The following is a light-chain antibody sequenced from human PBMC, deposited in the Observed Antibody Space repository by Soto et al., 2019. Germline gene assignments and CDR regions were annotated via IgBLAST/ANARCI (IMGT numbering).Light chain of an antibody. Sequence: EIVWTQSPGTRSLSPGERATLSCRASQSFSRSYLAWYQQKPGQAPRLLIYGASSRATGIPDRFSGSGSGTDFTLTISRLDPEDFAVYYCQQYGGSPWTFGQGTKVEIK. J-gene: IGKJ1*01. CDR2: GAS. CDR3: QQYGGSPWT. CDR1: QSFSRSY. V-gene: IGKV3-20*01.